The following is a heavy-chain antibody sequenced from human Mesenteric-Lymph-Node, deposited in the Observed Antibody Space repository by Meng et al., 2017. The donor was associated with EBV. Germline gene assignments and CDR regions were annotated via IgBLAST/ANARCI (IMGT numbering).Heavy chain of an antibody. CDR1: GYTLRELS. Sequence: QVQLVECRAEVKKPGASVKVSCKVSGYTLRELSMHWARQAPGKGLEWMGGLDLTDGERIYAQKFQGRVTMTEDTSTNTAYMELSSLTFEDTAVYYCATGDYGRDVFDYWGQGTLVTVSS. D-gene: IGHD3-16*01. CDR2: LDLTDGER. J-gene: IGHJ4*02. CDR3: ATGDYGRDVFDY. V-gene: IGHV1-24*01.